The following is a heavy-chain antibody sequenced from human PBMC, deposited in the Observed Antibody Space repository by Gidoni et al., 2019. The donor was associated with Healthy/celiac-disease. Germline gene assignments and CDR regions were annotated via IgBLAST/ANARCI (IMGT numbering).Heavy chain of an antibody. D-gene: IGHD6-19*01. CDR1: GFTFSSYG. V-gene: IGHV3-33*01. CDR2: IWYDGSNK. J-gene: IGHJ5*02. Sequence: QVQLVESGGGVVQPGRSLRLSCAASGFTFSSYGMHWVRQAPGKGLEWVAVIWYDGSNKYCADSVKGRFTISRDNSKNTLYLQMNSLRAEDTAVYYCARDRLGDRQWLVHNWFDPWGQGTLVTVSS. CDR3: ARDRLGDRQWLVHNWFDP.